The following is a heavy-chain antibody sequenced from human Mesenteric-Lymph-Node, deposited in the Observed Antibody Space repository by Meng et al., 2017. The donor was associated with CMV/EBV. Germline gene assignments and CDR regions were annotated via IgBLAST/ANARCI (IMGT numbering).Heavy chain of an antibody. Sequence: CTFPWVAVTTSGVGEGWSRQPPGKALEWLALIYWNDDTRYSPSLKSRLTITKDTSKNQVLLTMTNMDPVDTATYYCAHSDIWLQYFDYWGQGTLVTVSS. CDR2: IYWNDDT. V-gene: IGHV2-5*01. J-gene: IGHJ4*02. D-gene: IGHD5-24*01. CDR3: AHSDIWLQYFDY. CDR1: WVAVTTSGVG.